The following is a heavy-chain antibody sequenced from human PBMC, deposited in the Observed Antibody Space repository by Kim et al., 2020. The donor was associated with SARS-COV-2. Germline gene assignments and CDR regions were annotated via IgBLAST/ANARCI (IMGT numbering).Heavy chain of an antibody. V-gene: IGHV4-31*03. CDR2: IYYSGST. CDR1: GGSISSGGYY. D-gene: IGHD2-2*01. CDR3: ARWGVVVPAASEAYYYYYGMDV. J-gene: IGHJ6*02. Sequence: SETLSLTCTVSGGSISSGGYYWSWIRQHPGKGLEWIGYIYYSGSTYYNPSLKSRVTISVDTSKNQFSLKLSSVTAADTAVYYCARWGVVVPAASEAYYYYYGMDVWGQGTTVTVSS.